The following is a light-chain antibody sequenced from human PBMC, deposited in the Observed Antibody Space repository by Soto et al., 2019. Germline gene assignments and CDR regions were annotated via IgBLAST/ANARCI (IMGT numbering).Light chain of an antibody. V-gene: IGLV2-14*01. J-gene: IGLJ2*01. Sequence: QSALTQPASVSGSPGQSITISCTGTSSDVGGYNYVSWYQQHPGKAPKLMIYDVSNRPSGVSNRFSGSTSGNTASLTISVLQAEDEADYYCSSYTSSSHVVFGGGTKLTVL. CDR3: SSYTSSSHVV. CDR1: SSDVGGYNY. CDR2: DVS.